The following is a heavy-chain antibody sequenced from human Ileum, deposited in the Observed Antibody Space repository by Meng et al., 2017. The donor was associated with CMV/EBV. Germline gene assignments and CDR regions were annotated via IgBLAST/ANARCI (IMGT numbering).Heavy chain of an antibody. CDR3: AREENTVNQFEY. CDR2: INAGGST. V-gene: IGHV4-4*07. J-gene: IGHJ4*02. CDR1: GGSIRTYY. Sequence: QGHLQGSGRGLVKPSESLSLTCAVSGGSIRTYYWTWVRQPAGKGLEWIGRINAGGSTNDNPSLKSRVTMSVDTSKNQFSLKVTSVTAADTAVYYCAREENTVNQFEYWGQGTLVTVSS. D-gene: IGHD4-17*01.